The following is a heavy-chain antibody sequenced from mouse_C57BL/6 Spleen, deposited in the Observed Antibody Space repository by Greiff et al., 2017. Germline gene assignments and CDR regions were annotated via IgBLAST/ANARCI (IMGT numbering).Heavy chain of an antibody. Sequence: QVQLKESGPELVKPGASVKISCKASGYAFSSSWMNWVKQRPGKGLEGIGRIYPGDGDTNYNGKFKGKATLTADKSSSTAYMQLSSLTSEDSAVYFCAREAFKFAYWGQGTLVTVSA. J-gene: IGHJ3*01. V-gene: IGHV1-82*01. CDR2: IYPGDGDT. CDR3: AREAFKFAY. CDR1: GYAFSSSW.